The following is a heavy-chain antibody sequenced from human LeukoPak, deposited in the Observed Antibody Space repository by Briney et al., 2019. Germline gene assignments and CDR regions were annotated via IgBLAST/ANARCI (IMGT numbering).Heavy chain of an antibody. CDR2: INHSGST. D-gene: IGHD3-22*01. CDR3: ALYGDYYDSSGYYPS. CDR1: GGSFSGYY. Sequence: PSETLSLTCAVYGGSFSGYYWSWIRQPPGKGLEWIGEINHSGSTNYNPSLKSRVTISVDTSKNQFSLKLSSVTAADTAVYYCALYGDYYDSSGYYPSWGQGTLVTVSS. J-gene: IGHJ5*02. V-gene: IGHV4-34*01.